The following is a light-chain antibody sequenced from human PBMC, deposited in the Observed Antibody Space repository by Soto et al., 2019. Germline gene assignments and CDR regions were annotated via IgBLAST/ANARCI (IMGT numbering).Light chain of an antibody. CDR3: QQYNSYSWP. Sequence: DLQMTQSPSTLSASVGDRVTITCRASQSISSWLAWYQQKPGKAPKLLIYKASSLESGVPSRFSGSGSGTEFTLTISSLQPDDFATYYCQQYNSYSWPFGQGTQVEIK. CDR1: QSISSW. CDR2: KAS. J-gene: IGKJ1*01. V-gene: IGKV1-5*03.